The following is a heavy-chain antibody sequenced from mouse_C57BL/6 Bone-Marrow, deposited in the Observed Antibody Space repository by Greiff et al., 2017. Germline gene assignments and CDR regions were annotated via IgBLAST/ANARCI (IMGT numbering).Heavy chain of an antibody. Sequence: EVQLQESGPELVKPGASVKISCKASGYSFTDYNMNWVKQSNGKSLEWIGVINPNYGTTSSNQKFKGKATLTVAQSSSTAYMQLNSLTSEDSAVYYCARENYGSSDWYFDVWGTGTTVTVSS. CDR1: GYSFTDYN. CDR2: INPNYGTT. J-gene: IGHJ1*03. D-gene: IGHD1-1*01. CDR3: ARENYGSSDWYFDV. V-gene: IGHV1-39*01.